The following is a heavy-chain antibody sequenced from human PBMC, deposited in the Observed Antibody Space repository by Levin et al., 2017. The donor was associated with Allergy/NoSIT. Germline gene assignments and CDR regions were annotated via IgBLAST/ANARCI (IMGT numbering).Heavy chain of an antibody. CDR2: IYHSGST. D-gene: IGHD6-13*01. V-gene: IGHV4-4*02. Sequence: SETLSLTCAVSGGSISSSNWWSWVRQPPGKGLEWIGEIYHSGSTNYNPSLKSRVTISVDKSKNQFSLKLSSVTAADTAVYYCARDLSIAAAGGGWFDPWGQGTLVTVSS. CDR1: GGSISSSNW. J-gene: IGHJ5*02. CDR3: ARDLSIAAAGGGWFDP.